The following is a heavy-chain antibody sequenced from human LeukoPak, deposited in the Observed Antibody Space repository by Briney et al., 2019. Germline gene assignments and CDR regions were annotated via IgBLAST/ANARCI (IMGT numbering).Heavy chain of an antibody. Sequence: KYSQTLSLTCAISGDSVSSNSAAWNWIRQSPSRGLEWLGRTYYRSKWYNDYAVSVKSRITINPDTSKNQFSLQLNSVTPEDTAVYYCASTGPQGRITGTRGGFDYWGQGTLVTVSS. D-gene: IGHD1/OR15-1a*01. CDR3: ASTGPQGRITGTRGGFDY. V-gene: IGHV6-1*01. J-gene: IGHJ4*02. CDR2: TYYRSKWYN. CDR1: GDSVSSNSAA.